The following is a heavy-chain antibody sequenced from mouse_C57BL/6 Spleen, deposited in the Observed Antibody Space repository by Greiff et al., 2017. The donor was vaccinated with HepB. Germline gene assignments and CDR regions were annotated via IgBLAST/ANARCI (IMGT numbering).Heavy chain of an antibody. CDR2: IYPGNSDT. V-gene: IGHV1-5*01. CDR3: TRLRGTLYYGYDDAMDY. D-gene: IGHD2-2*01. Sequence: VQLQQSGTVLARPGASVKMSCKTSGYTFTSYWMHWVKQRPGQGLEWIGAIYPGNSDTSYNQKFKGKAKLTAVTSASTAYMELSSLTNEDSAVYYCTRLRGTLYYGYDDAMDYWGQGTSVTVSS. J-gene: IGHJ4*01. CDR1: GYTFTSYW.